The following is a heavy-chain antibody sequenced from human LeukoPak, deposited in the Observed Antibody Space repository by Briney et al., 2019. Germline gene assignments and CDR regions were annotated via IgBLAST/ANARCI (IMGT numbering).Heavy chain of an antibody. CDR2: INHSGST. CDR1: GGSFSGYY. V-gene: IGHV4-34*01. J-gene: IGHJ5*02. Sequence: PSETLPLTCAVYGGSFSGYYWSWIRQPPGKGLEWIGEINHSGSTNYNPSLKSRVTISVDTSKNQFSLKLSSVAAADTAVYYCARDWSRFDPWGQGTLVTVSS. D-gene: IGHD2-21*01. CDR3: ARDWSRFDP.